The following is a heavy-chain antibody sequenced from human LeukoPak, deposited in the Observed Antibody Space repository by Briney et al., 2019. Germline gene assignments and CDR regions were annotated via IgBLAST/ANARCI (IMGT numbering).Heavy chain of an antibody. J-gene: IGHJ4*02. V-gene: IGHV1-69*05. CDR3: ARGAVSTHGFDY. D-gene: IGHD5/OR15-5a*01. CDR1: GGTFSGYA. CDR2: IIPIFGTA. Sequence: SVKVSCKASGGTFSGYAISWVRQAPGQGLEWMGRIIPIFGTANYAQKFQGRVTITTDESTSTAYMELSSLRSEDTAVYYCARGAVSTHGFDYWGQGTLVTVSS.